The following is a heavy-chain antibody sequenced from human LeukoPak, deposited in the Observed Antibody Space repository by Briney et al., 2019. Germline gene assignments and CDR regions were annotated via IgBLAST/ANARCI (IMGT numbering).Heavy chain of an antibody. J-gene: IGHJ4*02. CDR3: ARHRGYSYGVDY. D-gene: IGHD5-18*01. CDR1: GGSISPYY. Sequence: KSSETLSLTCTVSGGSISPYYWSWIRQPPGKGLEWLGYIYYSGNTEYKPSLKSRVAMSVDTSKNQFSLRLSSVTAADTAVFYCARHRGYSYGVDYWGQGTLVTVSS. V-gene: IGHV4-59*08. CDR2: IYYSGNT.